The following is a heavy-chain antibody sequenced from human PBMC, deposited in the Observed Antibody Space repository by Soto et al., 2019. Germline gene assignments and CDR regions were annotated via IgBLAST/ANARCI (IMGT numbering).Heavy chain of an antibody. CDR3: ARHHDS. V-gene: IGHV4-59*08. Sequence: QVQLQESGPGLVKPSEILSLTCTVSGGSVSSYYWSWIRQPPGKGLEWIGYIYYSGSTNYNPSHKCRVTISVDTSKNQFSLKLSSVTAADPAVYYCARHHDSWGQGTLVTVSS. J-gene: IGHJ4*02. CDR2: IYYSGST. CDR1: GGSVSSYY.